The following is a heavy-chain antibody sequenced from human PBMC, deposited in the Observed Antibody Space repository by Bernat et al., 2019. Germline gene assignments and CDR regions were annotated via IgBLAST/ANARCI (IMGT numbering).Heavy chain of an antibody. V-gene: IGHV3-NL1*01. CDR1: GFTFSNYG. CDR3: ARGLGTWAFGF. Sequence: QVQLVESGGGVVQPGRSLRLSCAASGFTFSNYGMHWVRQAPGKGLEWVSFIYTAGGTIHADSVKGRFTISRDSSKNMLYLQMNSLRDDDTAMYYCARGLGTWAFGFWGQGTMVTVSS. J-gene: IGHJ3*01. CDR2: IYTAGGT.